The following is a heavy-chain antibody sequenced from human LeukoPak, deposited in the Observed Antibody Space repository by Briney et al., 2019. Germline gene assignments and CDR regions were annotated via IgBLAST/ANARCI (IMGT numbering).Heavy chain of an antibody. CDR3: ARDTAEQQLTARSGNWFDP. CDR2: INPNSGGT. CDR1: GYTFTGYY. V-gene: IGHV1-2*02. J-gene: IGHJ5*02. Sequence: ASVTVSFKASGYTFTGYYMHWVRHAHGQGLEWVWWINPNSGGTNYAQKFQGRVTMTRDTSISTAYMELSRLRSDDTAVYYCARDTAEQQLTARSGNWFDPWGQGTLVTVSS. D-gene: IGHD6-13*01.